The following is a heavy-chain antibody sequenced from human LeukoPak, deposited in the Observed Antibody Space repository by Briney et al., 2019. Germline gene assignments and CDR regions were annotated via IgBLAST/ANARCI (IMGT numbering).Heavy chain of an antibody. V-gene: IGHV1-69*06. CDR1: GGTFSSYA. Sequence: SVKVSCKASGGTFSSYAFNWVRQAPGQGPEWMGGIIPIFGTANYAQKFQGRVTITADKSTTTAYMELSSLRSEDTAVYYCARSSIIAAAGPYYFDYWGQGTLVTVSS. J-gene: IGHJ4*02. D-gene: IGHD6-13*01. CDR3: ARSSIIAAAGPYYFDY. CDR2: IIPIFGTA.